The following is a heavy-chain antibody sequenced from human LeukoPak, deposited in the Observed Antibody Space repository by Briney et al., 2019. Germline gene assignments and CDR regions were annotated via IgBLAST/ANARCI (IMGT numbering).Heavy chain of an antibody. V-gene: IGHV3-7*01. D-gene: IGHD4/OR15-4a*01. J-gene: IGHJ4*02. CDR2: INQGGSEK. CDR3: ARDPMVTDY. Sequence: GGSLRLSCAASGFTFSSYGMSWVRQAPGKGLEWVANINQGGSEKYYVGSVKGRFTISRDNAENSLYLQMTSLRAEDTAVYYCARDPMVTDYWGQGTLVTVSS. CDR1: GFTFSSYG.